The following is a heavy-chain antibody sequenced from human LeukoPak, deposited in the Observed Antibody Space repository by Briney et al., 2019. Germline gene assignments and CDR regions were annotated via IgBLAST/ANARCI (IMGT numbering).Heavy chain of an antibody. V-gene: IGHV3-30-3*01. Sequence: GRSLRLSCAASGXRFSDCAVHWVRQAPGKGLEWVAVIPYDGSNKYYADSLKGRFTISRDNSKNTLYLLINTLRPEDTAVYYCARDYEWLRSLDYWGQGTLVTVSS. J-gene: IGHJ4*02. CDR2: IPYDGSNK. D-gene: IGHD5-12*01. CDR1: GXRFSDCA. CDR3: ARDYEWLRSLDY.